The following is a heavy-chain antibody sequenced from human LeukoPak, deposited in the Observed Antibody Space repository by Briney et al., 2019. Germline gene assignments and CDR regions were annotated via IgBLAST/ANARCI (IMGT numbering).Heavy chain of an antibody. CDR2: INSDGTSR. Sequence: GGSLRLSCAASGFTLSSYWMHWVRQAPGKGLAWVSCINSDGTSRYYADSVKGRLTISRDNAKNTLHLQMNSLRAEDTAVYYCARESRYDILTGYPWYFDLWGRGTLVTVSS. CDR1: GFTLSSYW. CDR3: ARESRYDILTGYPWYFDL. D-gene: IGHD3-9*01. J-gene: IGHJ2*01. V-gene: IGHV3-74*01.